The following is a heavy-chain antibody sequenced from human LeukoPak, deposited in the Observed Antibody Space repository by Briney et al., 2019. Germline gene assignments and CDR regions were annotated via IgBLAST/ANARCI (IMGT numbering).Heavy chain of an antibody. D-gene: IGHD4-17*01. CDR2: RNWNSGSI. Sequence: GGSLRLSCAASGFPFDHYAMHWARQAPGKGLEWVSGRNWNSGSIGYADSVKGRLTISRDNAKNSLYLQMNSLRAEGRALYCCAKDTALDYGDRIDYWGQGTLVSVSS. J-gene: IGHJ4*02. CDR3: AKDTALDYGDRIDY. V-gene: IGHV3-9*01. CDR1: GFPFDHYA.